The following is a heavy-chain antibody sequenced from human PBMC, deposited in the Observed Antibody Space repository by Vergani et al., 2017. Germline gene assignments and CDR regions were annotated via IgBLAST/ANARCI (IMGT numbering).Heavy chain of an antibody. D-gene: IGHD6-19*01. CDR1: GFSFRTFS. J-gene: IGHJ4*02. CDR3: ARDTVTGSRYFDY. Sequence: EVQLVESGGVVVQPGGSRRLSCAASGFSFRTFSMFWVRQPPGKGLAWVSKISPDGRTTEYADSVRGRFTISRDNANSMLYLQMNSLRDDDTAVYYCARDTVTGSRYFDYWGQGTLVTVSS. V-gene: IGHV3-74*03. CDR2: ISPDGRTT.